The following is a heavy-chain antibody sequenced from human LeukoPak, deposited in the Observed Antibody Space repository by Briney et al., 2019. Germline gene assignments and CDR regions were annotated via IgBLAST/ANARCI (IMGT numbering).Heavy chain of an antibody. CDR1: GASIDTRGFY. J-gene: IGHJ4*02. CDR2: IYYSGST. CDR3: ARAMVRGVRFFDY. Sequence: SETLSLTCTVSGASIDTRGFYWNWIRQPPGKGLEWIGSIYYSGSTYYNPSLKSRVTISVDTSKNQFSLKLSSVTAADTAVYYCARAMVRGVRFFDYWGQGTLVTVSS. D-gene: IGHD3-10*01. V-gene: IGHV4-39*07.